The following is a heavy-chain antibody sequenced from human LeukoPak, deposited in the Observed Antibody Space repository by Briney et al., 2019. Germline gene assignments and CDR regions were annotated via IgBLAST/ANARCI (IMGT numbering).Heavy chain of an antibody. CDR2: FDPEDGET. CDR3: ATGYHGSGSYWARGYFDY. D-gene: IGHD3-10*01. CDR1: GYTLTELS. J-gene: IGHJ4*02. V-gene: IGHV1-24*01. Sequence: APVKVSCKVSGYTLTELSMHWVRQAPGKGLEWMGGFDPEDGETIYAQKFQGRVTMTEDTSTDTAYMELSSLRSEDTAVYYCATGYHGSGSYWARGYFDYWGQGTLVTVSS.